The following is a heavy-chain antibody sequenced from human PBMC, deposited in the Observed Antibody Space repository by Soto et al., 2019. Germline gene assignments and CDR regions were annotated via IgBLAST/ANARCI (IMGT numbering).Heavy chain of an antibody. CDR2: ISGSGGST. CDR3: TKTSRGSWNDAFDI. J-gene: IGHJ3*02. V-gene: IGHV3-23*01. Sequence: GGSPRLSCAASGFTFCSYAMIWVRQEPGKGLEWVSAISGSGGSTYYADSVKGRFTISRDNSKNTLYLQMNSLRAEDTAVYYCTKTSRGSWNDAFDIWGQGTMLTVSS. CDR1: GFTFCSYA. D-gene: IGHD6-13*01.